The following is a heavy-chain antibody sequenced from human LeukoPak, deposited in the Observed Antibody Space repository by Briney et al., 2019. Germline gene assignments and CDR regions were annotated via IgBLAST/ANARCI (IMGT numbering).Heavy chain of an antibody. CDR2: IRQDESER. D-gene: IGHD3-10*01. J-gene: IGHJ6*03. CDR1: GFSFSSYW. V-gene: IGHV3-7*01. CDR3: ARLSAYYYGSYFYYYMDV. Sequence: PGGSLRLSCEGSGFSFSSYWMTWVRQLPGKGPEWEANIRQDESERYFADSVKGRFTISRDNAKKSVYLHMSSLRAEDTALYYCARLSAYYYGSYFYYYMDVWGKGTTVTVSS.